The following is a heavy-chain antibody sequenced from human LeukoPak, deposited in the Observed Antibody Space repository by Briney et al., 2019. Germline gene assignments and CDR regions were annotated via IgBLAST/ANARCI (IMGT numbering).Heavy chain of an antibody. D-gene: IGHD5-24*01. CDR1: GYTFTGYY. CDR2: INPNSGGT. J-gene: IGHJ5*02. Sequence: ASVKVSCKASGYTFTGYYMHWVRQAPGQGLEWMGRINPNSGGTNYAQKLQGRVTMTTDTSTSTAYMELRSLRSDDTAVYYCARVGRWLQFGFDPWGQGTLVTVSS. CDR3: ARVGRWLQFGFDP. V-gene: IGHV1-2*06.